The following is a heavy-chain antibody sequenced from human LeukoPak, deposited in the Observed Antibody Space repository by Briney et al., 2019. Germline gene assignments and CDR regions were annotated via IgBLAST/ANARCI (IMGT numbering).Heavy chain of an antibody. J-gene: IGHJ6*03. CDR1: GFTFSSYW. V-gene: IGHV3-7*01. Sequence: GGSLRLSCAASGFTFSSYWMSWVRQAPGKGLEWVANIKQDGSEKYYVDSVKGRFTISRDNAKNSLYLQMNSLRAEDTAVYYCARGGIAVAGDYYYYMDVWGKGTTVTISS. D-gene: IGHD6-19*01. CDR2: IKQDGSEK. CDR3: ARGGIAVAGDYYYYMDV.